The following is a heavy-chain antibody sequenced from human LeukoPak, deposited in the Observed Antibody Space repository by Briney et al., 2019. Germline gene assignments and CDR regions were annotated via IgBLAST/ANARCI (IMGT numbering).Heavy chain of an antibody. V-gene: IGHV4-34*01. Sequence: SETLSLTCAVYGGSFSGYYWRWIRQPPGKGLEWIGEINHSGSTNYNPSLKSRVTISVDTSKNQFSLKLSSVTAADTAVYYCARASYDSSGYYFDYWGQGTLVTVSS. J-gene: IGHJ4*02. CDR3: ARASYDSSGYYFDY. CDR2: INHSGST. D-gene: IGHD3-22*01. CDR1: GGSFSGYY.